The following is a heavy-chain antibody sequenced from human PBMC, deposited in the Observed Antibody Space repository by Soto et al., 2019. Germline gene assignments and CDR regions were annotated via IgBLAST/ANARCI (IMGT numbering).Heavy chain of an antibody. D-gene: IGHD2-2*01. CDR2: ISYDGSNK. V-gene: IGHV3-30*18. CDR1: GFTFSSYG. J-gene: IGHJ6*02. CDR3: AKARRYCISTSCYGGYYYYYYGMDV. Sequence: QVQLVESGGGVVQPGRSLRLSCAASGFTFSSYGMHWVRQAPGKGLEWVAVISYDGSNKYYADSVKGRFTISRDNSKNTLYLQMNSLRAEDTAVYYCAKARRYCISTSCYGGYYYYYYGMDVWGQGTTVTVSS.